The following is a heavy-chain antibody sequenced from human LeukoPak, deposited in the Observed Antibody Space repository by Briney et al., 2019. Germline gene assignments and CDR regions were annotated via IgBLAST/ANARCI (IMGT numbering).Heavy chain of an antibody. J-gene: IGHJ3*02. Sequence: SETLSLTCAVSGGSISSSNWWSWVRPPPGKGLEWIGEIYHSGSTNYNPSLKSRVTISVDKSKNQFSLKLSSVTAADTAVYYCARDLRSWYDGYGAFDIWGQGTMVTVSS. V-gene: IGHV4-4*02. CDR3: ARDLRSWYDGYGAFDI. CDR1: GGSISSSNW. CDR2: IYHSGST. D-gene: IGHD6-13*01.